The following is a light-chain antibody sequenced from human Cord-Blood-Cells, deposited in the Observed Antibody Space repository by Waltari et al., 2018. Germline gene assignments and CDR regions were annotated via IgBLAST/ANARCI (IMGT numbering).Light chain of an antibody. CDR2: EGS. Sequence: QSALTKPASVSRSPGQSITISCTGTCSDVGSYNLVSWYHQHPGKAPKPMLYEGSKRPSGVSNRFSGSKSGNTASLTISGLQAEDEADYYCCSYAGSSTWVFGGGTKLTVL. CDR1: CSDVGSYNL. V-gene: IGLV2-23*01. CDR3: CSYAGSSTWV. J-gene: IGLJ3*02.